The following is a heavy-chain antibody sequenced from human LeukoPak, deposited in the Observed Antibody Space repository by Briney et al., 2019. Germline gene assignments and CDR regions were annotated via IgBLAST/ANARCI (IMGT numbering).Heavy chain of an antibody. Sequence: GASVKASCKASGYTFIVYHMHWVRQAPGQGLEWMGWINPNSGDTNFAQKFQGRVTMTRDTSISTVYMELSRLTSDDTAVYYCARADWSMLEYWGQGTLVTVSS. V-gene: IGHV1-2*02. CDR2: INPNSGDT. CDR3: ARADWSMLEY. J-gene: IGHJ4*02. D-gene: IGHD1-1*01. CDR1: GYTFIVYH.